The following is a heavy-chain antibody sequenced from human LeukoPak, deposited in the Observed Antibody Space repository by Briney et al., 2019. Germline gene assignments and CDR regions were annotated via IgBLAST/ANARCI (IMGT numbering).Heavy chain of an antibody. CDR3: ARAVADNTFDY. CDR2: LYNSGST. Sequence: SETLSLTCTVSGGSISSYYWTWIRQSPGKGLEWIGHLYNSGSTNYNPSLRSRVTISVDTSKNQFSLRLCSVTAADTAVYYCARAVADNTFDYWGPGTLVTVSS. J-gene: IGHJ4*02. V-gene: IGHV4-59*08. D-gene: IGHD1-1*01. CDR1: GGSISSYY.